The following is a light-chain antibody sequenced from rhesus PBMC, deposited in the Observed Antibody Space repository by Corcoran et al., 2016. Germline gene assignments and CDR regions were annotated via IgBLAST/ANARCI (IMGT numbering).Light chain of an antibody. J-gene: IGKJ4*01. V-gene: IGKV3-42*03. Sequence: EIVVTQSPATLSSSPGERATLTCRASQSVSISLAWYQRKPGLVPRLLIHRATSRATGIPDRLSGSGFGTNFTLTIRSLGPEDFAVYYCHQYSNWPRALGFGGGTKVEIK. CDR3: HQYSNWPRALG. CDR1: QSVSIS. CDR2: RAT.